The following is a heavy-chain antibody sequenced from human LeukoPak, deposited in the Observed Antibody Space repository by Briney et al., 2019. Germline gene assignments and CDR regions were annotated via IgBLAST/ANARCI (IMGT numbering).Heavy chain of an antibody. J-gene: IGHJ6*03. V-gene: IGHV3-21*01. CDR3: AVYGEYSSSLTRPDMDV. CDR1: GFTFSSYS. Sequence: GGSLRLSCAASGFTFSSYSMNWVRQAPGKGLEWVSSISSSSSYIYYADSVKGRFTISRHNAKNSLYLQMNSLRPEDTAVYYCAVYGEYSSSLTRPDMDVWGNGTTVTVSS. D-gene: IGHD6-6*01. CDR2: ISSSSSYI.